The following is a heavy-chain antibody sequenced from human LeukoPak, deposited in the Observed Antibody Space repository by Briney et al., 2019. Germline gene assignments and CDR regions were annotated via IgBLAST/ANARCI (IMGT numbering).Heavy chain of an antibody. Sequence: GASVKVSCKASGYTFTGYYMHWVRQAPGQGLEWIGWINPNSGGTNYAQKFQGRVTMTRDTSISTAYMELSRLRSDDTAVYYCARDSAWFGELFHYWGQGTLVTVSS. D-gene: IGHD3-10*01. CDR3: ARDSAWFGELFHY. V-gene: IGHV1-2*02. CDR1: GYTFTGYY. J-gene: IGHJ4*02. CDR2: INPNSGGT.